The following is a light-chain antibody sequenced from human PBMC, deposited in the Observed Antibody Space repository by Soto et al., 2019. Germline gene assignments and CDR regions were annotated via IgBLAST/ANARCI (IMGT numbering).Light chain of an antibody. Sequence: QSALSQPAAVAGTPGESIRISCTATSRAVGGFNSVSWVQQLPGKAPKLMIYEVSNRPSGVSNRFSGSKSGNTASLTISGLQAEDEADYYCSSYTSISTYVFGTGTKVTVL. CDR1: SRAVGGFNS. V-gene: IGLV2-14*01. CDR3: SSYTSISTYV. J-gene: IGLJ1*01. CDR2: EVS.